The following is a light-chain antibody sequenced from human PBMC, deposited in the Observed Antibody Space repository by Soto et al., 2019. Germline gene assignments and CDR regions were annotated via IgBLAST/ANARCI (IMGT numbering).Light chain of an antibody. Sequence: DIQMTQSPSSVSASVGDRVTIACRASQGISNWLAWYQQKPGKAPNLLIYAASSFQSGVPSRFSGSGSGTDFTLTISSLQPEDSAPYYCQQTNNFPPTFGQGTRLEIK. CDR3: QQTNNFPPT. V-gene: IGKV1-12*01. CDR2: AAS. CDR1: QGISNW. J-gene: IGKJ5*01.